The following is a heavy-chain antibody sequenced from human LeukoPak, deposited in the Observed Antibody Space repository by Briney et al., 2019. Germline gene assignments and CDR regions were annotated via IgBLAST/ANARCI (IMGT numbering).Heavy chain of an antibody. D-gene: IGHD6-13*01. Sequence: SETLSLTCTVSGGSISSCSYYWGWIRQPPGKGLEWIGSIYYSGSTYYNPSLKSRVTISVDTSKNQFSLKLSSVTAADTAVYYCARHGGSSWYGYYYYYYMDVWGKGTTVTISS. CDR2: IYYSGST. J-gene: IGHJ6*03. CDR1: GGSISSCSYY. CDR3: ARHGGSSWYGYYYYYYMDV. V-gene: IGHV4-39*01.